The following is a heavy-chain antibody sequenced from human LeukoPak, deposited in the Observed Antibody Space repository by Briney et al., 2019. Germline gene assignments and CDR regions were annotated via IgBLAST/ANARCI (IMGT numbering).Heavy chain of an antibody. J-gene: IGHJ4*02. D-gene: IGHD3-10*01. CDR2: ISISSYYI. CDR3: ARAAYYDSRTSYYFDS. CDR1: GFTFSSYG. V-gene: IGHV3-21*01. Sequence: GGSLRLSCAASGFTFSSYGMNWVCQAPGKGLEWGSSISISSYYIYYADSVKGRFTISGDNDKNSLYLQMNNLRAEDTAVYYCARAAYYDSRTSYYFDSWGQGTLVTVSS.